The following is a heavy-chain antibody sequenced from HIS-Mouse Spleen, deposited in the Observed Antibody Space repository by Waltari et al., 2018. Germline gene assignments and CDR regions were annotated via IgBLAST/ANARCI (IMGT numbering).Heavy chain of an antibody. J-gene: IGHJ4*02. D-gene: IGHD2-2*01. CDR2: INHSGST. V-gene: IGHV4-34*01. CDR1: GGSFSGYY. CDR3: ARSKGYCSSTSCYYFDY. Sequence: QVQLQQWGAGLLKPSETLSLTCAVYGGSFSGYYLSWIRQPPGKGLEWIGEINHSGSTNYNPSLKSRVTISVDTSKNQFSLKLSSVTAADTAVYYCARSKGYCSSTSCYYFDYWGQGTLVTVSS.